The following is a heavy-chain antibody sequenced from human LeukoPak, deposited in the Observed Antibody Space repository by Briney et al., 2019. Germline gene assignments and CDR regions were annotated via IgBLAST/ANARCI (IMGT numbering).Heavy chain of an antibody. D-gene: IGHD2-2*01. Sequence: KRGESLKISCKGSGYSFTSYWIGWVRQMPGKGLEWMGIIYPGDSDTRYSPSFQGQVTISADKSISTAYLQWSSLKASDTAMYYCARVYCSSTSCPENWLDPWGQGTLVTFSS. CDR2: IYPGDSDT. J-gene: IGHJ5*02. V-gene: IGHV5-51*01. CDR1: GYSFTSYW. CDR3: ARVYCSSTSCPENWLDP.